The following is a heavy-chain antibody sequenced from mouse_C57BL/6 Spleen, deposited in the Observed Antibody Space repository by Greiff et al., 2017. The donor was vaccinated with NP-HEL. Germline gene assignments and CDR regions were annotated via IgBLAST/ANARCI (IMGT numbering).Heavy chain of an antibody. CDR2: LYPGDGDT. CDR1: GYAFSSSW. Sequence: VQLQQSGPELVKPGASVKISCKASGYAFSSSWMNWVKQRPGKGLEWIGRLYPGDGDTNYNGKFKGKATLTADKSSSTAYMQLSSLTSEDSAVYFCARGGVFDYWGQGTTLTVSS. J-gene: IGHJ2*01. V-gene: IGHV1-82*01. CDR3: ARGGVFDY.